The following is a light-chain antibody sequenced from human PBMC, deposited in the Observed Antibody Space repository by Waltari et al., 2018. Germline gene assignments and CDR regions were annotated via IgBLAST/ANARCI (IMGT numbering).Light chain of an antibody. CDR3: QVWDANTDPGV. Sequence: SYVLTQPPSVSVAPGETASITWGGNNIESKSVHWYRQRPGQAPAVVIPYDNDRAAGIPGRFSGSNSGNTATLTISRVEAGDEADYYCQVWDANTDPGVFGTGTEVTVL. J-gene: IGLJ1*01. CDR2: YDN. CDR1: NIESKS. V-gene: IGLV3-21*01.